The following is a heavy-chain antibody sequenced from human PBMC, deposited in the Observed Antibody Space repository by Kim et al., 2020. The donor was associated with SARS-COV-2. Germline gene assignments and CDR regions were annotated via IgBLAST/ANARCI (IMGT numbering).Heavy chain of an antibody. CDR3: ARVTGKYLKLRYFDWTYYFDY. Sequence: GGSLRLSCAASGFTFSSYWMSWVRQAPGKGLEWVANIKQDGSEKYYVDSVKGRFTISRDNAKNSLYLQMNSLRAEDTAVYYCARVTGKYLKLRYFDWTYYFDYWGQGTLVTVSS. CDR1: GFTFSSYW. CDR2: IKQDGSEK. V-gene: IGHV3-7*01. D-gene: IGHD3-9*01. J-gene: IGHJ4*02.